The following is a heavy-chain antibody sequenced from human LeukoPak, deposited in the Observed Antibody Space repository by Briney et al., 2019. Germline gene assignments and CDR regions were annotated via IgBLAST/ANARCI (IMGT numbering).Heavy chain of an antibody. D-gene: IGHD1-26*01. CDR2: IYTSGST. V-gene: IGHV4-61*02. Sequence: PSQTLSLTCIVSGGSISSGSYYWSWIRQPAGKGLEWIGRIYTSGSTNYNPSLKSRVTISVDTSKNQFSLKLSSVTAADTAVYYCAREWELLVPWFDPWGQGTLVTVSS. CDR3: AREWELLVPWFDP. J-gene: IGHJ5*02. CDR1: GGSISSGSYY.